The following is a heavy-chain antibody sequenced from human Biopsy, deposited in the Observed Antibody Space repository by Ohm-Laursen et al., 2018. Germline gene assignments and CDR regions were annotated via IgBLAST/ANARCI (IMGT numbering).Heavy chain of an antibody. V-gene: IGHV4-59*01. D-gene: IGHD5-18*01. Sequence: TLSLTCTVSDGSINSYYWNWIRQPPGKRLEWIGNIYYSGSTNFNPSLKSRVTISVDTSKNQFSLKLSSVTAADAAVYFCARGSSYGYDFDYWGQGTLVTVSS. CDR2: IYYSGST. J-gene: IGHJ4*02. CDR1: DGSINSYY. CDR3: ARGSSYGYDFDY.